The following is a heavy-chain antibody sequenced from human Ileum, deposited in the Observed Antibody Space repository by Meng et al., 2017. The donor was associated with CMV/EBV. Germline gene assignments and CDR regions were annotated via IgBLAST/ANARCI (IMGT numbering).Heavy chain of an antibody. J-gene: IGHJ4*02. CDR1: VYPFTNHN. Sequence: SCKSSVYPFTNHNFIWVRPAPGQGPEWMGWLNTNTGNPTYARDFTGRFVFSLDTSVSTAYLQISSLKAEDTAVYYCARDGLNERYFDYWGQGTLVTVSS. CDR2: LNTNTGNP. CDR3: ARDGLNERYFDY. V-gene: IGHV7-4-1*02.